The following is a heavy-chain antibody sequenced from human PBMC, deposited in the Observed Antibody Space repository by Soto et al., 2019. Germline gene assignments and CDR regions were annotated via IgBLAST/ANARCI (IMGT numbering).Heavy chain of an antibody. CDR3: AREGGGPYYYDSSGPPGMDV. D-gene: IGHD3-22*01. CDR2: IIPIFGTA. CDR1: GGSFSSYA. Sequence: SVKGSCTAFGGSFSSYAISWGRQAPGQGLEWMGGIIPIFGTANYAQKFQGRVTITADKSTSTAYMELSSLRSEDTAVYYCAREGGGPYYYDSSGPPGMDVWGQGTTVTVSS. V-gene: IGHV1-69*06. J-gene: IGHJ6*02.